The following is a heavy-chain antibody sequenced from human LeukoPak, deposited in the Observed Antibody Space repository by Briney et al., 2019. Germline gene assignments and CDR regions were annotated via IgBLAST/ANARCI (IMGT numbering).Heavy chain of an antibody. CDR1: GFTFSSYW. V-gene: IGHV3-7*01. CDR3: ARDSESYYYYYGMDV. J-gene: IGHJ6*02. Sequence: GSLRLSFAAAGFTFSSYWMSWVRPAPGKGLEGVASIKQDGSEKYYLDSVKGRFTISRDNAKNSLYLQMNSLRAEDTAVYYCARDSESYYYYYGMDVWGQGTTVTVSS. CDR2: IKQDGSEK. D-gene: IGHD1-26*01.